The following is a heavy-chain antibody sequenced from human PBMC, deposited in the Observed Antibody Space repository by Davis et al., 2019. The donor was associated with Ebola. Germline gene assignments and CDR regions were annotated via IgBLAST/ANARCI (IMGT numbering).Heavy chain of an antibody. CDR3: ARDSRWLVPGTYYYYGMDV. D-gene: IGHD6-19*01. V-gene: IGHV4-59*01. CDR2: INYSGST. J-gene: IGHJ6*02. Sequence: SETLSLPCTVPGGSIRSYYWSWIRQPPRKGLECIGYINYSGSTNYNPSLKSRVTISVDTSKNHFSLKLSSVTAADTAVYYCARDSRWLVPGTYYYYGMDVWGQGTTVTVSS. CDR1: GGSIRSYY.